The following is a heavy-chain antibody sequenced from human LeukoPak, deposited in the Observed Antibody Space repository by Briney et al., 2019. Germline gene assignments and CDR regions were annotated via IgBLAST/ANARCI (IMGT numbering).Heavy chain of an antibody. J-gene: IGHJ4*02. D-gene: IGHD2-15*01. Sequence: PSETLSLTCSVSGGSISSYYWSWIRQPPGKGLEWIGYIYYSGSTNYNPSLKSRVTISVDTSKNQFSLKLSSVTAADTAVYYCARWACSGGSCFFDYWGQGTLVTVSS. CDR3: ARWACSGGSCFFDY. CDR1: GGSISSYY. V-gene: IGHV4-59*08. CDR2: IYYSGST.